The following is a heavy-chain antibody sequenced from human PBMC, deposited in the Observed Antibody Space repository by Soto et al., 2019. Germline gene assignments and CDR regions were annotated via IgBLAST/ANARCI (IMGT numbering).Heavy chain of an antibody. Sequence: WIWIRQPPGKGLEWIGFIYYSGSTNYNPSLQSRVTISLDTYKNQFSLNLSSVTAADTAMYYCARDRKGSNGLTDYWGQGALVTVSS. J-gene: IGHJ4*02. CDR2: IYYSGST. D-gene: IGHD3-9*01. CDR3: ARDRKGSNGLTDY. V-gene: IGHV4-59*01.